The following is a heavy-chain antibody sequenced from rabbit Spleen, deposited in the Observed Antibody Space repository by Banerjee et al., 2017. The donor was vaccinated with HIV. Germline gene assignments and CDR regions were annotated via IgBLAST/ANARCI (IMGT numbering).Heavy chain of an antibody. V-gene: IGHV1S45*01. CDR2: INMVTGKS. D-gene: IGHD8-1*01. Sequence: QEQLEESGGDLVKPEGSLKLSCTASGFTLSSYYMNWVRQAPGKGLEWITCINMVTGKSVYASWAKGRFIMSRTSSTKVTLQMTSLTDADTATYFCARDTGTSFSTYGMDLWGPGTLVTVS. CDR1: GFTLSSYYM. CDR3: ARDTGTSFSTYGMDL. J-gene: IGHJ6*01.